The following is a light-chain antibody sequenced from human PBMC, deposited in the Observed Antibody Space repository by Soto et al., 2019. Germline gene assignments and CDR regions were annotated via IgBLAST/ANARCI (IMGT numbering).Light chain of an antibody. CDR3: QQSYSTPLT. Sequence: DIVMTQSPLSLPVTPGEPASISCRSSQSLLHSNGNNYLDWYLQKPGQSPQLLIYLGSTRASGLPDRCSGSGSDTDFTLKITISSLQPEDFATYYCQQSYSTPLTFGGGTKVDIK. J-gene: IGKJ4*01. V-gene: IGKV2-28*01. CDR1: QSLLHSNGNNY. CDR2: LGS.